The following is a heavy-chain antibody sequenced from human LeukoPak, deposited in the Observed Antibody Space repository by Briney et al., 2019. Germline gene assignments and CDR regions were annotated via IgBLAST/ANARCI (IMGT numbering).Heavy chain of an antibody. CDR1: GFTFSSYA. CDR2: ISGSGGST. D-gene: IGHD4-11*01. J-gene: IGHJ6*03. V-gene: IGHV3-23*01. CDR3: AKDVGYSNFWGALYYMDV. Sequence: PGGSLRLSCAASGFTFSSYAMSWVRQAPGKGLEWVSAISGSGGSTYYADSVKGRFTISRDNSKNTLYLQMNSLRAEDTAVYYCAKDVGYSNFWGALYYMDVWGKGTTVTVSS.